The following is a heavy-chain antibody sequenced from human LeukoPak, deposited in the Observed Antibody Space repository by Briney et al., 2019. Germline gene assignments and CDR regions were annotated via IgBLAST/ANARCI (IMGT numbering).Heavy chain of an antibody. D-gene: IGHD2-2*01. V-gene: IGHV3-23*01. CDR3: AKDLIVVPAAVYYYYGTDV. J-gene: IGHJ6*02. CDR2: ISGSGGST. Sequence: GGSLRLSCAASGFTFSSYAMSWVRQAPGKGLEWVSAISGSGGSTYYADSVKGRFTISRDNSKNTLHLQMNSLRAEDTAVYYCAKDLIVVPAAVYYYYGTDVWGQGTTVTVSS. CDR1: GFTFSSYA.